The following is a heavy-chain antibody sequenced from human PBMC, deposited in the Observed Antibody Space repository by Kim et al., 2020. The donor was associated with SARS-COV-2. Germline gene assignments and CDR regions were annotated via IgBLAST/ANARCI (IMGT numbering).Heavy chain of an antibody. CDR3: ARGSSGYHYIDY. J-gene: IGHJ4*02. CDR2: IWYDGSNK. D-gene: IGHD3-22*01. Sequence: LSLTCAASGFTFSSYDIHWVRQAPGKGLEWVAVIWYDGSNKYHADSVKGRLTISRDNSKNTLYLQMNSLRAEDTAVYYCARGSSGYHYIDYWGQGTL. V-gene: IGHV3-33*01. CDR1: GFTFSSYD.